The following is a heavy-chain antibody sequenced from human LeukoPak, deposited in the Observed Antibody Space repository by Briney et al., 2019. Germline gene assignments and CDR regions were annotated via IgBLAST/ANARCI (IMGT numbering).Heavy chain of an antibody. V-gene: IGHV1-18*01. CDR2: ISAYNGNT. D-gene: IGHD2-15*01. CDR1: GYTFTSYG. CDR3: AKGGIIYCSGGSCYLDY. J-gene: IGHJ4*02. Sequence: VASVKVSCKASGYTFTSYGISWVRQAPGQGLEWMGWISAYNGNTNYAQKLQGRVTMTTDTSTSTAYMELRSLRSDDTAVYYCAKGGIIYCSGGSCYLDYWGQGTLVTVSS.